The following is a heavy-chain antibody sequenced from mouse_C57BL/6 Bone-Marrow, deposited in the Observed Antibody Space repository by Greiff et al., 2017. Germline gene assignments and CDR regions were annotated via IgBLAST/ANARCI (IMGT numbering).Heavy chain of an antibody. V-gene: IGHV14-3*01. CDR1: GFNIKNTD. Sequence: VQLKQSVAELVRPGASVKLSCTASGFNIKNTDMHWVKQRPEQGLEWIGRIDPANGNTKYAPKFQGQVTITADTSSNTAYLQISSLEAEDTAICYCALTTVDYWGQGTTLTVSS. D-gene: IGHD2-1*01. J-gene: IGHJ2*01. CDR2: IDPANGNT. CDR3: ALTTVDY.